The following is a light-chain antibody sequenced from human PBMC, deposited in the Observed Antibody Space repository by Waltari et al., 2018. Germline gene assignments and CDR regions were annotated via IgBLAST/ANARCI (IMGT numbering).Light chain of an antibody. CDR1: SIDVGTFNY. Sequence: QSALTQPASVSGSPGQSISISCTGTSIDVGTFNYVCWFQQHPGTAPKLMLYDVTRRPSGVSARFSGSRSGNTASLTISGLQPEDEADYYCSSFRSDETVVFGGGTTLTVL. J-gene: IGLJ2*01. V-gene: IGLV2-14*03. CDR2: DVT. CDR3: SSFRSDETVV.